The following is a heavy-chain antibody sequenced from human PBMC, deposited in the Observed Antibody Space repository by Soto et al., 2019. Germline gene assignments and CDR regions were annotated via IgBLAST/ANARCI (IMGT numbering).Heavy chain of an antibody. CDR3: ARADTDASVGY. CDR1: GGSMSSHY. Sequence: PSETLSLTCTVSGGSMSSHYWTWLRQPPGKGLEWIGYISYSGSTYYNPSLKSRVTISADTSRNQFSLKLSSVIAADTAVYYCARADTDASVGYWGQGTLVTVSS. CDR2: ISYSGST. J-gene: IGHJ4*02. V-gene: IGHV4-59*11. D-gene: IGHD3-16*01.